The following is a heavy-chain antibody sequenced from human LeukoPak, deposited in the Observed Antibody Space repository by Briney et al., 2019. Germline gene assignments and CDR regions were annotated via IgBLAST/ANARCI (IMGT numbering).Heavy chain of an antibody. CDR1: GFTFSSYS. J-gene: IGHJ4*02. CDR2: ISSSSSYI. CDR3: ARSYDILTGYLDPYYFDY. D-gene: IGHD3-9*01. Sequence: GGSLRLSCAASGFTFSSYSMNWVRQAPGKGLEWVSSISSSSSYIYYADSVKGRFTISRDNAKNSLYLQMNSLRAEDTAVYYCARSYDILTGYLDPYYFDYWGQGTLVTVSS. V-gene: IGHV3-21*01.